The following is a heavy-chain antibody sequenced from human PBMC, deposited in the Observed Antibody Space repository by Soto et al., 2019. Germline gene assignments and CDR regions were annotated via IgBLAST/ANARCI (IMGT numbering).Heavy chain of an antibody. D-gene: IGHD3-22*01. J-gene: IGHJ6*02. V-gene: IGHV1-2*04. CDR2: INPNSGGT. CDR3: ARDRGYYYDSSGYPHGNYYYYGMDV. CDR1: GYTFTGYC. Sequence: ASVKVSCKASGYTFTGYCMHWVRQAPGQGLEWMGWINPNSGGTNYAQKFQGWVTMTRDTSISTAYMELSRLRSDDTAVYYCARDRGYYYDSSGYPHGNYYYYGMDVWGQGTTVTVSS.